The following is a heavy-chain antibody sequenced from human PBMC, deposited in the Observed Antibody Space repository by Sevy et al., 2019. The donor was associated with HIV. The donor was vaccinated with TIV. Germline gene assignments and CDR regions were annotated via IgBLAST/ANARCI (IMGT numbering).Heavy chain of an antibody. J-gene: IGHJ4*02. CDR2: FDPEDGET. Sequence: ASVKVSCKVSGYTLTELSMHWVRQAPGKGLEWMGGFDPEDGETIYAQKFQGRVTMTEDTSTDTAYMELSSLRSEDTAVYYCATEGLYYYDSSCYYRIFDYWGQGTLVTVSS. V-gene: IGHV1-24*01. CDR3: ATEGLYYYDSSCYYRIFDY. CDR1: GYTLTELS. D-gene: IGHD3-22*01.